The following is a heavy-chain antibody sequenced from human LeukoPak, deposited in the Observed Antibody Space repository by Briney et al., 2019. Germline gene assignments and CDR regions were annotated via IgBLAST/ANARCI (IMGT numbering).Heavy chain of an antibody. Sequence: SETLSLTRTVSGGSISGYYWSWIRQPPGTGLEWIGYIYYSGNTNYNPSLKSRVTISVDTSNNQFSLKLSSVTAADTAVYYCARNFGSSWYYFDYWGQGTLVTVSS. J-gene: IGHJ4*02. CDR3: ARNFGSSWYYFDY. D-gene: IGHD6-13*01. CDR2: IYYSGNT. V-gene: IGHV4-59*01. CDR1: GGSISGYY.